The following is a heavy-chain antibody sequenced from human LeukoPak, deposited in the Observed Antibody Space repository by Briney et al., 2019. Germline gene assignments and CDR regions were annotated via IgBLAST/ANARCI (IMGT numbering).Heavy chain of an antibody. Sequence: GGSLRLSCAASGFTFSSYWMHWVRQAPGKGLVWVSRINSDGSSTSYADSVKGRFTISRDNAKNTLYLQMNSLRAEDTAVYYCASLTTVVTPGPNDAFDIWGQGTMVTVSS. D-gene: IGHD4-23*01. J-gene: IGHJ3*02. CDR3: ASLTTVVTPGPNDAFDI. CDR2: INSDGSST. CDR1: GFTFSSYW. V-gene: IGHV3-74*01.